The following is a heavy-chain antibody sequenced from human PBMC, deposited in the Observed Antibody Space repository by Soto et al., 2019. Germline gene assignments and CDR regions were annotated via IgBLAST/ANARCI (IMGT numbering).Heavy chain of an antibody. J-gene: IGHJ5*02. Sequence: ASVKVSCKASGYTFTNYDITWVRQAAGQGLEWVGWVNPNSGYTAYAQKFVGRVTMTRNTPLRTAYMELSSLKASDTAMYYCVRVGLVGATSLSNAWFDPWGQGTLVTVSS. D-gene: IGHD1-26*01. CDR2: VNPNSGYT. CDR1: GYTFTNYD. CDR3: VRVGLVGATSLSNAWFDP. V-gene: IGHV1-8*01.